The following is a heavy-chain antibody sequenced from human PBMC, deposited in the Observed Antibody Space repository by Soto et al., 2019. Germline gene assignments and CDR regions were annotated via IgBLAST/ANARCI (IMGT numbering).Heavy chain of an antibody. J-gene: IGHJ4*02. CDR2: IYYSGST. D-gene: IGHD1-26*01. Sequence: TLSLTCTVSGGSISSGGYYWSWIRQHPGKGLEWIGYIYYSGSTYYNPSLKSRVTISVDTPKNQFSLKLSSVTAADTAVYYCARSTYYYFDYWGQGTLVTVSS. CDR1: GGSISSGGYY. V-gene: IGHV4-31*03. CDR3: ARSTYYYFDY.